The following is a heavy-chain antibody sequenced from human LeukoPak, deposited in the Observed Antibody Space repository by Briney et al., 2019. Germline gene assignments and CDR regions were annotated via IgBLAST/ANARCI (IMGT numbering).Heavy chain of an antibody. CDR2: INPSGGST. CDR1: GYTFTSYY. V-gene: IGHV1-46*01. J-gene: IGHJ4*02. D-gene: IGHD2-15*01. Sequence: ASVKVSCEASGYTFTSYYMHWVRQAPGQGLEWMGIINPSGGSTSYAQKFQGRVTMTRDTSTSTVYMELSSLRSEDTAVYYCARDPTGYCSGGSCYDGDYWGQGTLVTVSS. CDR3: ARDPTGYCSGGSCYDGDY.